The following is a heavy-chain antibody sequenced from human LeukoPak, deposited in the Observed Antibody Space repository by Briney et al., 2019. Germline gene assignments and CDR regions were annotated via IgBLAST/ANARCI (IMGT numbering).Heavy chain of an antibody. J-gene: IGHJ6*03. CDR2: IKDDGSEK. Sequence: PGGSLRLSCAASGFTFNTYWMTWVRQSPGKGLEWVANIKDDGSEKYSVDSVKGRFTISRDNAKNSLYLQMNSLRAEDTAVYYCARGARPTYYYYYYMDVWGKGTTVTVSS. CDR1: GFTFNTYW. V-gene: IGHV3-7*04. CDR3: ARGARPTYYYYYYMDV.